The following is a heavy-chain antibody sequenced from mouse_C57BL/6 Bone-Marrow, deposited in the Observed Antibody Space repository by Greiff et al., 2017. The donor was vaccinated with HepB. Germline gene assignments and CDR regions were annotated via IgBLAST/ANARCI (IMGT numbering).Heavy chain of an antibody. CDR2: SRNKANDYTT. V-gene: IGHV7-1*01. CDR1: GFTFSDFY. CDR3: ARDDYYGSSSFAY. Sequence: EVQRVESGGGLVQSGRSLRLSCATSGFTFSDFYMEWVRQAPGKGLEWIAASRNKANDYTTEYSASVKGRFIVSRDTSQSILYLQMNALRAEDTAIYYCARDDYYGSSSFAYWGQGTLVTVSA. D-gene: IGHD1-1*01. J-gene: IGHJ3*01.